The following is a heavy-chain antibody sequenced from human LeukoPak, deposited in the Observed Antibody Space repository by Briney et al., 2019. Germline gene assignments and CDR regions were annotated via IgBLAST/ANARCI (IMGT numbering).Heavy chain of an antibody. CDR2: ISRSSSFT. CDR3: ARDRGWIQHDI. J-gene: IGHJ3*02. Sequence: PGGSLRLSYAASGFVFSDYYMSWICQAPGKGLEFVSNISRSSSFTNYADSVKGRFPISRDNAKKSLYLQMNSLRAEDTAVYYCARDRGWIQHDIWGQGTMVTVSS. V-gene: IGHV3-11*06. CDR1: GFVFSDYY. D-gene: IGHD5-18*01.